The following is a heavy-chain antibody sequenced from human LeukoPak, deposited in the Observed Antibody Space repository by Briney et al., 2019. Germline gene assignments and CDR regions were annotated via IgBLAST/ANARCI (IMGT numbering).Heavy chain of an antibody. CDR1: GFTFSSYS. D-gene: IGHD3-10*01. CDR2: ISSSSSYI. V-gene: IGHV3-21*01. CDR3: AVGGFRYYFDY. Sequence: GGSLRLSCAASGFTFSSYSMNWVRQAPGKGLEWVSSISSSSSYIYYADSVKRRFTISRDNAKNSLYLQMNSLRAEDTAVYYCAVGGFRYYFDYWGQGTLVTVSS. J-gene: IGHJ4*02.